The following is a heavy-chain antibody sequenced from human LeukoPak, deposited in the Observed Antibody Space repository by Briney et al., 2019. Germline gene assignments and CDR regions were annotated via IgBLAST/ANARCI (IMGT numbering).Heavy chain of an antibody. J-gene: IGHJ4*02. CDR3: GRTWTRGGG. Sequence: SETLSLTCAVYGGSFSGYYWSWIRQPPGEGLEWIGEINHSGSTNYNPSLKSRVTISVDTSKNQFSLKLSSVTAADTAVYYCGRTWTRGGGWGQGTLVTVSS. CDR1: GGSFSGYY. CDR2: INHSGST. D-gene: IGHD3-10*01. V-gene: IGHV4-34*01.